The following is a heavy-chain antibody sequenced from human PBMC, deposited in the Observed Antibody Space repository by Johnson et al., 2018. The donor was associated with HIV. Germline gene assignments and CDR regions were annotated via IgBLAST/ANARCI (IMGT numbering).Heavy chain of an antibody. V-gene: IGHV3-30-3*01. Sequence: QVQLVESGGGVVQPGRSLRLSCAASGFTFSNYAMHWVRQAPGNGLEWVAVISYDGSNKYYADSVKGRFTISRDNSKNTLYLQMNSLRAEDTAVYYCARGAWFGETDAFDIWGQGTMVTVSS. CDR1: GFTFSNYA. D-gene: IGHD3-10*01. J-gene: IGHJ3*02. CDR3: ARGAWFGETDAFDI. CDR2: ISYDGSNK.